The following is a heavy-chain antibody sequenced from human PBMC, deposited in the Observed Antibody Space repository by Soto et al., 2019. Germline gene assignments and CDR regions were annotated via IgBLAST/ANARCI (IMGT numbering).Heavy chain of an antibody. CDR1: GFTFSSYS. Sequence: EVQLVESGGGLVQPGGSLRLSCVASGFTFSSYSMNWVRQAPGKGLEWVAYIHRSSNTIYYADSVKGRFTISRDTAKNSLYLQMNSLRVEDTAVYYCVRDPEAVDYWGQGTLVTVSS. J-gene: IGHJ4*02. CDR2: IHRSSNTI. CDR3: VRDPEAVDY. V-gene: IGHV3-48*01.